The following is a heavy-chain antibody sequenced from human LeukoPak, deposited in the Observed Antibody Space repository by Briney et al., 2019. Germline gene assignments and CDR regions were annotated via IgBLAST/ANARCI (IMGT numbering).Heavy chain of an antibody. CDR1: GGSTSSGTYY. D-gene: IGHD2-21*01. CDR2: IYYSGST. J-gene: IGHJ5*02. Sequence: SETLSLTCTVSGGSTSSGTYYWGWIRQPPGKGLEWIGSIYYSGSTYYNPSLRSRVTISVDTSKNQFSLKLNSVTAADTAVYYCARHRDVYCGGVSCPTGFDPWAREPWSPSPQ. CDR3: ARHRDVYCGGVSCPTGFDP. V-gene: IGHV4-39*01.